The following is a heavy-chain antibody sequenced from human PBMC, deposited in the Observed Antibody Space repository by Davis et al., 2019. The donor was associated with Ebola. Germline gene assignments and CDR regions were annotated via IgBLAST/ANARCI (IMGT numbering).Heavy chain of an antibody. CDR3: ATADSSGYYGRLGFDY. CDR2: IIPILGIA. D-gene: IGHD3-22*01. V-gene: IGHV1-69*04. CDR1: GGTFSSYA. Sequence: SVKVSCKASGGTFSSYAISWVRQAPGQGLEWMGRIIPILGIANYAQKFQGRVTITADKSTSTAYMELSSLRSEDTAVYYCATADSSGYYGRLGFDYWGQGTLVIVSS. J-gene: IGHJ4*02.